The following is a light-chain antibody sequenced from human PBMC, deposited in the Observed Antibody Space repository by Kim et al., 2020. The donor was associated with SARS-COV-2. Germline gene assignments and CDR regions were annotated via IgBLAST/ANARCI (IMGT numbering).Light chain of an antibody. J-gene: IGLJ2*01. V-gene: IGLV2-11*01. CDR3: CSYAGGYTHVV. CDR2: DVT. CDR1: SSDVGGYNY. Sequence: QSALTQPRSVSGSPGQSVTISCTGTSSDVGGYNYVSWYQQHPGRAPKLMINDVTKRPSGVPDRFSGSKSGNTACLTISGLQAEDEADYYCCSYAGGYTHVVFGGGTQLTVL.